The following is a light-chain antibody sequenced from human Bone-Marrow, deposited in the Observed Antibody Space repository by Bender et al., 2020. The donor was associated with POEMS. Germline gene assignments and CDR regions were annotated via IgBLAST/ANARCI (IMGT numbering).Light chain of an antibody. V-gene: IGLV2-18*02. CDR1: SSDIGGYNR. J-gene: IGLJ3*02. Sequence: QSALTQPPSVSGSPGQSVTISCTGTSSDIGGYNRVSWYQQPPGTAPKLMIYEVSNRPSGVPDRFSGSKSGNTASLTISGLQAEDEADYYCCSYAGIYTLVFGGGTKLTVL. CDR2: EVS. CDR3: CSYAGIYTLV.